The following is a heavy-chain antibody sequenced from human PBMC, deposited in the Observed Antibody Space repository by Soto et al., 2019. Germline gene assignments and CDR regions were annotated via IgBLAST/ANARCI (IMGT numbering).Heavy chain of an antibody. CDR3: ARVWGGAFDF. J-gene: IGHJ3*01. Sequence: QVQLQESGPGLVKPSETLSLTCTVSGSSISSYYWSWIQQPPGKGLEWIGYIYYSGSTNYNPSLKSRVTISVDTSKNQFSLKLSSVTAADTAVYYCARVWGGAFDFWGQGTMVTVSS. CDR2: IYYSGST. V-gene: IGHV4-59*01. CDR1: GSSISSYY. D-gene: IGHD3-10*01.